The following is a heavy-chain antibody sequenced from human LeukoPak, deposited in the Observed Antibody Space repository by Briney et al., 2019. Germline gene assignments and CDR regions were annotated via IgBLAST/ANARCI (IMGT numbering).Heavy chain of an antibody. D-gene: IGHD3-9*01. V-gene: IGHV1-69*05. CDR3: ARELGMVPGY. Sequence: SVKVSCKASGGTLSSYAVSWVRQAPGQGLEWMGRIIPIFGTANYAQKFQGRVTITTDESTSTAYMELSSLRSEDTAVYYCARELGMVPGYWGQGTLVTVSS. CDR2: IIPIFGTA. CDR1: GGTLSSYA. J-gene: IGHJ4*02.